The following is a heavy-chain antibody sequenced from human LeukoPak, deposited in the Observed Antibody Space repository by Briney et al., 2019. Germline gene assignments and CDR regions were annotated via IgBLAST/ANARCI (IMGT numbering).Heavy chain of an antibody. CDR3: ARAYYDSSGYLTSDY. J-gene: IGHJ4*02. D-gene: IGHD3-22*01. CDR1: GFTFDDYG. CDR2: INWNGGSI. V-gene: IGHV3-20*04. Sequence: GGSLRLSCAASGFTFDDYGMSWVRQAPGKGLEWVSGINWNGGSIGYADSVRGRFTISRDNAKNSLYLQMNSLRAEDTALYYCARAYYDSSGYLTSDYWGQGTLVTVSS.